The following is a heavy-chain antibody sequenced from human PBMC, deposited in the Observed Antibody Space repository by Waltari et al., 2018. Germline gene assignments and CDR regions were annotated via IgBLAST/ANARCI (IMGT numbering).Heavy chain of an antibody. CDR3: SNSSLLTTAYLFDP. CDR2: ILTLLGIL. Sequence: QVPLVQSGAEEKARGSSLKVACRVSEGRFSSNACSWVRQSPGQGLEWQGAILTLLGILNHSQTFQDIATITAHEITMTVHMEVNTFTSEATALYNFSNSSLLTTAYLFDPWGQGTLCTVSS. J-gene: IGHJ5*02. V-gene: IGHV1-69*04. D-gene: IGHD2-21*01. CDR1: EGRFSSNA.